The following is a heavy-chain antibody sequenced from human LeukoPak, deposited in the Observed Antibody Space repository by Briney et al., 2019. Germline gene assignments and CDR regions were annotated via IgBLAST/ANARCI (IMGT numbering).Heavy chain of an antibody. CDR1: GGSISSGNYY. V-gene: IGHV4-61*02. Sequence: PSQTLSLTCTVSGGSISSGNYYWSWIRQPAGKGLEWIGRVYTSGSTNYNPSLKSRVTISVDTSKNQFSLKLSSVTAADTAVYYCARHDGTIFGVGYYFDYWGQGTLVTVSS. J-gene: IGHJ4*02. CDR3: ARHDGTIFGVGYYFDY. CDR2: VYTSGST. D-gene: IGHD3-3*01.